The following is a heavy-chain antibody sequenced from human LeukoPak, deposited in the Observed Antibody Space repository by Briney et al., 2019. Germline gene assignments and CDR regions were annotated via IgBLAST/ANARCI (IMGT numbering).Heavy chain of an antibody. Sequence: SETLSLTCTVSGGSISSYYWSWIRQPPGEGLEWIGYIYYSGSTNYNPSLKSRVTISVDTSKNQFSLKLSSVIAADTAVYYCARSLRAAASLYYYYMDVWGKGTTVTVSS. CDR3: ARSLRAAASLYYYYMDV. D-gene: IGHD3-16*02. CDR2: IYYSGST. CDR1: GGSISSYY. J-gene: IGHJ6*03. V-gene: IGHV4-59*01.